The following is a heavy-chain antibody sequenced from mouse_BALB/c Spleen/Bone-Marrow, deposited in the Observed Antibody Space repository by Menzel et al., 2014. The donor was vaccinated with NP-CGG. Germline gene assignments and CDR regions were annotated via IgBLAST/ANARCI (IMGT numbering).Heavy chain of an antibody. Sequence: EVMLVESGGGLVQPGGSLRLSSTTSGFTFTDYYMSWVRQPPGKALEWLGFIRNKANGYTTEYSASVKGRFTISRDSSQSILYLQMNTLRAEDSATYYCARTTGTPYLDYWGQGTTLTVSS. CDR1: GFTFTDYY. CDR2: IRNKANGYTT. J-gene: IGHJ2*01. V-gene: IGHV7-3*02. CDR3: ARTTGTPYLDY. D-gene: IGHD4-1*02.